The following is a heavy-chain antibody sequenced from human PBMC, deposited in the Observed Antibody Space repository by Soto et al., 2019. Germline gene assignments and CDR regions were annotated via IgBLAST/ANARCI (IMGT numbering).Heavy chain of an antibody. Sequence: QVQLVESGGGVVQPGRSLRLSCAASGFTFSSYGMHWVRQAPGKGLEWVAVIWYDGSNENYADSVKGRFTISRDNSKNPLYLQMTSLRAEDTALYYCARDRRGSGWYDYFDYWGQGTLVTVSS. CDR1: GFTFSSYG. CDR3: ARDRRGSGWYDYFDY. J-gene: IGHJ4*02. CDR2: IWYDGSNE. D-gene: IGHD6-19*01. V-gene: IGHV3-33*01.